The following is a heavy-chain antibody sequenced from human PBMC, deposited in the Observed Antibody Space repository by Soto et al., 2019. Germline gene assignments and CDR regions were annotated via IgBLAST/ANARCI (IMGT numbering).Heavy chain of an antibody. D-gene: IGHD3-16*02. V-gene: IGHV1-69*13. Sequence: ASVKVCCKASGGTFSSYSISWVRQAPGQGLEWMGGIIPIFGTANYAQKFQGRVTITADESTSTAYMELSSLRSEDTAVYYCAKNVVDRGVDFWGQGTLVTSPQ. CDR3: AKNVVDRGVDF. CDR1: GGTFSSYS. J-gene: IGHJ4*02. CDR2: IIPIFGTA.